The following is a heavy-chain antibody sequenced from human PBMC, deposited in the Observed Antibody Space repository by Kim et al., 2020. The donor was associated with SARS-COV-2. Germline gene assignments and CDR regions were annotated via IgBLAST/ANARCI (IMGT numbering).Heavy chain of an antibody. J-gene: IGHJ6*02. CDR3: AGGQDVDSGRYGGMDV. V-gene: IGHV4-34*01. D-gene: IGHD3-10*01. CDR2: INHSGST. Sequence: SETLSLTCAVYGGSFNDYYWSWICQPPGKGLEWIGEINHSGSTNYNPSLRSRVIISVDTSKNQFSLKLSSVTAADTAVYYCAGGQDVDSGRYGGMDVWG. CDR1: GGSFNDYY.